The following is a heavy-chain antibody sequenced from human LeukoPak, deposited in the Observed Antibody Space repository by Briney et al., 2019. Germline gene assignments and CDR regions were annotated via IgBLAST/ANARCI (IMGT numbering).Heavy chain of an antibody. CDR3: ARQKEMAKSHKNFDY. D-gene: IGHD5-24*01. CDR2: IIPILGIA. Sequence: SVKVSCKASGGTFSSYAISWVRQAPGQGLEWMGRIIPILGIANYAQKFQGRVTITADKSTSTAYMELSSLRSEDTAVYYCARQKEMAKSHKNFDYWAREPWSPSPQ. CDR1: GGTFSSYA. J-gene: IGHJ4*02. V-gene: IGHV1-69*04.